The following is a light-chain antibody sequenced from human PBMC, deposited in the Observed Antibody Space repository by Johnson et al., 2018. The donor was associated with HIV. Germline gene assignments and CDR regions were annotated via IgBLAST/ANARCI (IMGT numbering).Light chain of an antibody. CDR1: SSNIGNNY. CDR2: DNN. J-gene: IGLJ1*01. CDR3: GTWDSSLSPHYV. Sequence: QAVLTQPPSVSAAPGQKVTISCSGSSSNIGNNYVSWYQQLPGTAPKLLISDNNKRPSGIPDRFSGSKSGTSATLGITGLQTGDEADYYCGTWDSSLSPHYVFGTGTKVTVL. V-gene: IGLV1-51*01.